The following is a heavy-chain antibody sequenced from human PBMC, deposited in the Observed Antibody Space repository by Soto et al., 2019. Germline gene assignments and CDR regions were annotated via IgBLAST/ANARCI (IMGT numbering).Heavy chain of an antibody. J-gene: IGHJ4*02. V-gene: IGHV3-30*03. D-gene: IGHD6-13*01. CDR3: ARDQWRQLVLDY. CDR1: GFAFSRYV. CDR2: ISYDGSNK. Sequence: PRGSLRHSCAASGFAFSRYVRNWVRQAPGKGLEWVAVISYDGSNKYYADSVKGRFTISRDNSKNTLYLQMNSLRAEDTAVYYCARDQWRQLVLDYWGQGTLVTVSS.